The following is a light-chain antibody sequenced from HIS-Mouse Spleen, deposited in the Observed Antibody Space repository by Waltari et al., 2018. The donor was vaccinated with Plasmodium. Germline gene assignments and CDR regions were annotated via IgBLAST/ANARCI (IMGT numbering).Light chain of an antibody. CDR3: LQDYNYPYT. CDR1: QGIRND. CDR2: AAS. Sequence: ATQITQSPSPLSVSEGDRVTITCRASQGIRNDLGWYQQKPGKAPKLLIYAASSLQSGVPSRFSGSGSGTDFTLTISSLQPEDFATYYCLQDYNYPYTFGQGTKLEIK. V-gene: IGKV1-6*01. J-gene: IGKJ2*01.